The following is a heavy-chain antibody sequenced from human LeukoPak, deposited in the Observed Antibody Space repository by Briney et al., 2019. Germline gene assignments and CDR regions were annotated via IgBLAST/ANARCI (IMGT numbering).Heavy chain of an antibody. D-gene: IGHD4-17*01. V-gene: IGHV1-2*02. J-gene: IGHJ4*02. CDR1: GYTFTGYY. CDR2: INPNSGGT. CDR3: ARGDYGVHLSHFDY. Sequence: GASVTVSFKASGYTFTGYYMHWVRQAPGQGLEWMGWINPNSGGTNYAQKFQGRVTMTRDTSISTAYMELSRLRSDDTAVYYCARGDYGVHLSHFDYWGQGTLVTVSS.